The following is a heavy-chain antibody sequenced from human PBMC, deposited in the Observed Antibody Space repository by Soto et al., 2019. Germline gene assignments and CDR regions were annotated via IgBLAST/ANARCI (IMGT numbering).Heavy chain of an antibody. CDR2: ISGNSGTT. CDR3: AKGRAITFFGVITPFDS. V-gene: IGHV3-23*01. D-gene: IGHD3-3*01. J-gene: IGHJ4*02. CDR1: GFNFSNYA. Sequence: EVQLLESGGDFKQPGGSLRLSCEGSGFNFSNYALNWVRQAPGKRLEWVSVISGNSGTTYYAASVKGRFTISRDNSKKTLYLQMNSLRADDTAVYYCAKGRAITFFGVITPFDSWGQGTLVTVSS.